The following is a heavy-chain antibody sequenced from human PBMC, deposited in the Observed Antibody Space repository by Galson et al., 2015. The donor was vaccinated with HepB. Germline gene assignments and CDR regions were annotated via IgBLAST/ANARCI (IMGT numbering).Heavy chain of an antibody. CDR1: GYTFITYG. J-gene: IGHJ4*02. CDR2: ISVHNGDT. CDR3: ARYFLYGMYATTSDY. V-gene: IGHV1-18*01. D-gene: IGHD2-8*01. Sequence: SVKVSCKASGYTFITYGISWVRQAPGQGLEWMGRISVHNGDTKYPQKFQDRVTMTTETSTNTAYMELRSLRSDDTAVYYCARYFLYGMYATTSDYWGQGTLVTVSS.